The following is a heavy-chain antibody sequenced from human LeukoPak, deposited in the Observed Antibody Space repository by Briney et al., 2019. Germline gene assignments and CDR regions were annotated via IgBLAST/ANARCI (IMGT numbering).Heavy chain of an antibody. D-gene: IGHD3-22*01. V-gene: IGHV3-53*01. CDR2: IYDNGYT. Sequence: GGSLRLSCAVSGLTVDRNYMSWVRQAPGQGLEWVSVIYDNGYTYYADSVKDRFTISRDDAKSTLYLQMNSLRVEDTAVYYCTRDSYDFDSNGSVDIWGQGTMVTVSS. CDR3: TRDSYDFDSNGSVDI. J-gene: IGHJ3*02. CDR1: GLTVDRNY.